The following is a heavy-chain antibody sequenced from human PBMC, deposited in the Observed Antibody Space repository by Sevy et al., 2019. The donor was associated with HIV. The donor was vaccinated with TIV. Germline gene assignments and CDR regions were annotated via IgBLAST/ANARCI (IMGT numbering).Heavy chain of an antibody. D-gene: IGHD1-26*01. V-gene: IGHV3-53*01. J-gene: IGHJ4*02. Sequence: GGSLRLSCAASGFTVSSNYMSWVRQAPGKGLEWVSVIYSGGSTYYADSVKGRFTISRDNSKNTLYLQMNSLRAEDTAVYYCATDRELSGIYYWGQGTLVTVSS. CDR2: IYSGGST. CDR1: GFTVSSNY. CDR3: ATDRELSGIYY.